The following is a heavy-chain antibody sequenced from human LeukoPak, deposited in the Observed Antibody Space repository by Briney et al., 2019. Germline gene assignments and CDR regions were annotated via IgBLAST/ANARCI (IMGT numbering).Heavy chain of an antibody. D-gene: IGHD3-10*01. Sequence: GGSLRLSCAASGFTFSSYEMNWVRQAPGKGLEWVSYISSSGSTIYYADSVKGRFTISRDNAKNSLYLQMNSLRAEDTAVYYCAREAPVLLWFGEAMGAFDIWGQGTMVTVSS. CDR3: AREAPVLLWFGEAMGAFDI. V-gene: IGHV3-48*03. CDR1: GFTFSSYE. J-gene: IGHJ3*02. CDR2: ISSSGSTI.